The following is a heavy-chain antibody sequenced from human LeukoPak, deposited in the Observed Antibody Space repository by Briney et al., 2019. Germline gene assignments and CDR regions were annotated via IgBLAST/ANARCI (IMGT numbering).Heavy chain of an antibody. D-gene: IGHD5-18*01. J-gene: IGHJ6*04. Sequence: GSSVKVSCKASGGTFSSYAISWVRHAPGQGLEWMGGIIPIFGTANYAQKFQGRVTITADKSTSTAYMELSSLRSEDTAVYYCARDPGTTAMVRYGMDVWGKGTTVTVSS. CDR2: IIPIFGTA. CDR3: ARDPGTTAMVRYGMDV. CDR1: GGTFSSYA. V-gene: IGHV1-69*06.